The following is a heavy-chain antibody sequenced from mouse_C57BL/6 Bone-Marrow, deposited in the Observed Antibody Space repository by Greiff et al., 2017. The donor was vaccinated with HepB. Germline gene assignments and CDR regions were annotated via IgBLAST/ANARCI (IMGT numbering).Heavy chain of an antibody. Sequence: EVQVVESGGDLVKPGGSLKLSCAASGFTFSSYGMSWVRQTPDKRLEWVATISSGGSYTYYPDSVKGRFTISRDNAKNTLYLQMSSLKSEDTAMYYCARLVTTVVGNYAMDYWGQGTSVTVSS. CDR3: ARLVTTVVGNYAMDY. J-gene: IGHJ4*01. V-gene: IGHV5-6*01. D-gene: IGHD1-1*01. CDR1: GFTFSSYG. CDR2: ISSGGSYT.